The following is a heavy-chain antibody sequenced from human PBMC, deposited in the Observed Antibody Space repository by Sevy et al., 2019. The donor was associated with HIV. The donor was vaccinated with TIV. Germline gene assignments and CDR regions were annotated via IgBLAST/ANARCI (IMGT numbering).Heavy chain of an antibody. CDR3: ARGGLPYDFWSGYYPHTLYYYYYYMDV. CDR1: GDSVSSNSAA. J-gene: IGHJ6*03. D-gene: IGHD3-3*01. Sequence: KQSQTLSLTCAISGDSVSSNSAAWNWIRQSPSRGLEWLGRTYYRSKWYNDYAVPVKSRITINPDTSKNQFSLQLNSVTPEDTAVYYCARGGLPYDFWSGYYPHTLYYYYYYMDVWGKGTTVTVSS. CDR2: TYYRSKWYN. V-gene: IGHV6-1*01.